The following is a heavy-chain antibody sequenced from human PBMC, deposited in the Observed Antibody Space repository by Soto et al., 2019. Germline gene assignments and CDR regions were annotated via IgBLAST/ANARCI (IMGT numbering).Heavy chain of an antibody. D-gene: IGHD2-2*01. CDR1: GFTFSSYG. CDR2: IWYDGSNK. V-gene: IGHV3-33*01. J-gene: IGHJ6*03. CDR3: ARAGYCSSTSCYDGPAFFYYYYMDV. Sequence: GGSLRLSCAASGFTFSSYGMHWVRQAPGKGLEWVAVIWYDGSNKYYADPVKGRFTISRDNSKNTLYLQMNSLRAEDTAVYYCARAGYCSSTSCYDGPAFFYYYYMDVWGKGTTVTVSS.